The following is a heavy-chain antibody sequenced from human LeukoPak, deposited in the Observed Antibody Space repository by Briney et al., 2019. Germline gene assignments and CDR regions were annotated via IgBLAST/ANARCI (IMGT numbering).Heavy chain of an antibody. D-gene: IGHD1-26*01. J-gene: IGHJ4*02. Sequence: QAGGSLRLSCAASGFTFSSYWMSWVRQAPGKGLEWVANIKQDGSEENCVDSVKGRFTISRDNAKKSLYLQMNSLRAEDTAVYYCARGSSAGASLRHDYWGQGTLVTVSS. V-gene: IGHV3-7*01. CDR3: ARGSSAGASLRHDY. CDR1: GFTFSSYW. CDR2: IKQDGSEE.